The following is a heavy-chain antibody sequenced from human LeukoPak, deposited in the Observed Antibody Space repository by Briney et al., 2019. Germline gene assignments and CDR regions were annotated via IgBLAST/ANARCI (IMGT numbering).Heavy chain of an antibody. CDR3: AKTMGAIDHDY. J-gene: IGHJ4*02. V-gene: IGHV3-74*01. CDR2: VDTDGSTV. CDR1: GFTFSAYW. D-gene: IGHD1-26*01. Sequence: GGSLRLSCAASGFTFSAYWMNWVRQGPGKGLVWVARVDTDGSTVNYADSVKGRFTISRDSSKNTLYLQMSSLRADDTAVYYCAKTMGAIDHDYWGQGTLVTVSS.